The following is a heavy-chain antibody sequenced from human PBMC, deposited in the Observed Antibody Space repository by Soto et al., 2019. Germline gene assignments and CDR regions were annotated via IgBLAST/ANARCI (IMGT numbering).Heavy chain of an antibody. D-gene: IGHD1-1*01. V-gene: IGHV1-18*01. CDR3: ARGRYGDY. J-gene: IGHJ4*02. CDR2: MSAHNGNT. Sequence: QVHLVQSGAEVKKPGASVKVSCKASGYTFTSYGITWVRQAPGHGLEWMGWMSAHNGNTDYAQKLQGRVIVTRDTSTSTAYMELRSLRSDDTAVYYCARGRYGDYWGQGALVTVSS. CDR1: GYTFTSYG.